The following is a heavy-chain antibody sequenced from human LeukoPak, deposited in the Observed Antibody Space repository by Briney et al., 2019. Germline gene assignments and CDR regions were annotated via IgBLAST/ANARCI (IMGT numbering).Heavy chain of an antibody. CDR2: ISTNGGST. J-gene: IGHJ4*02. V-gene: IGHV3-23*01. Sequence: PAGPLTLSWKASRLTCSSYAMSWVRQAPGKGQEWVSGISTNGGSTSYADSVKGRLTISRDNPRNMLYMEMNRLRAEDTAVYYCSVMHRYYDGSGYWVQWGQGTLVTVSS. CDR3: SVMHRYYDGSGYWVQ. CDR1: RLTCSSYA. D-gene: IGHD3-22*01.